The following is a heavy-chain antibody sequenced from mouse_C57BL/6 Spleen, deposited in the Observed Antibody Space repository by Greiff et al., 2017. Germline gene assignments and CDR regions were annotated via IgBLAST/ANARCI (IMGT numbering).Heavy chain of an antibody. D-gene: IGHD2-4*01. CDR1: GYTFTDYY. CDR2: IYPGSGNT. V-gene: IGHV1-84*01. J-gene: IGHJ1*03. CDR3: ARFDYDWYFDV. Sequence: QVQLQQSGPELVKPGASVKISCKASGYTFTDYYINWVKQRPGQGLAWIGWIYPGSGNTKYNEKFKGKATLTVDTSSSTAYMQLSSLTSEDSTVYFCARFDYDWYFDVWGTGTTVTVSS.